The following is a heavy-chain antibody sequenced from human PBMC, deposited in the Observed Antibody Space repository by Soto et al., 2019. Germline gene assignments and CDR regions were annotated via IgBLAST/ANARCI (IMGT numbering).Heavy chain of an antibody. CDR1: GFTFSGSA. CDR2: IRSKANSYAT. CDR3: TADTAMTNYGMDV. J-gene: IGHJ6*02. Sequence: EVQLVESGGGLVQPGGSPKLSCAASGFTFSGSAMHWVRQASGKGLEWVGRIRSKANSYATAYAASVKGRFTISRDDSKNTAYLQMNSLKTEDTAVYYCTADTAMTNYGMDVWGQGTTVTVSS. V-gene: IGHV3-73*02. D-gene: IGHD5-18*01.